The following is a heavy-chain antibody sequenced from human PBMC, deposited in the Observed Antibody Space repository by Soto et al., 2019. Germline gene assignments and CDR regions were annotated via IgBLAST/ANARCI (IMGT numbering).Heavy chain of an antibody. CDR3: AKDFGAWSDS. Sequence: QVHLVESGGGVVQPGRSLTISCVGSGFAFSTYGMHWVRQDPAKGLEWVALISYDGTDKYYADSVKGRFSISRDNTKQTLSLQMDSLRPDDTAVYYCAKDFGAWSDSWGQETLVNVSS. J-gene: IGHJ5*02. CDR2: ISYDGTDK. V-gene: IGHV3-30*18. D-gene: IGHD6-19*01. CDR1: GFAFSTYG.